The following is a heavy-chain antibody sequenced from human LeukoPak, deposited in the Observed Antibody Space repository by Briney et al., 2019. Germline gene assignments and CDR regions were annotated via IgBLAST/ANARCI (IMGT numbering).Heavy chain of an antibody. D-gene: IGHD3-10*01. Sequence: GGSLRLSCEASGFTFSSYWMHWVRQAPGKGLVWVSPINEDGTTINYADSVTGRFTISRDNAKNTRYLQMESLRAEDTAVYYCVRDFGGSRDYWGQGALVIVSS. CDR3: VRDFGGSRDY. CDR1: GFTFSSYW. V-gene: IGHV3-74*01. CDR2: INEDGTTI. J-gene: IGHJ4*02.